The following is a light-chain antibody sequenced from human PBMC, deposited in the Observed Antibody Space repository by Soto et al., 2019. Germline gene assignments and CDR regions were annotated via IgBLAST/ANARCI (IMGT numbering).Light chain of an antibody. CDR3: QSYDSSLSGYV. V-gene: IGLV1-40*01. CDR2: GNV. J-gene: IGLJ1*01. CDR1: SSNIGAGFD. Sequence: QSVLTQPPSVSGAPGQRVTISCTGSSSNIGAGFDVHWYQQLPGTAPKLLIYGNVDRPSGVPDRFSGSKSGPSASLAITGLQAEDEADYYCQSYDSSLSGYVFGTGTKLTVL.